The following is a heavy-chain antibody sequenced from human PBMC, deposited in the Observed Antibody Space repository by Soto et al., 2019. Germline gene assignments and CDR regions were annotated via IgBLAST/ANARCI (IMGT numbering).Heavy chain of an antibody. CDR3: ASLSDSGNLVFDY. CDR1: GFNFSSFG. Sequence: GGSLRLSCAASGFNFSSFGMHWVRQAPGKGLEWVAVIWYDGSNEYYADSVKGRFTISRDNSKNTVYLQMNSLRAEDTAVYYCASLSDSGNLVFDYWGQGTLITVSS. J-gene: IGHJ4*02. D-gene: IGHD1-26*01. CDR2: IWYDGSNE. V-gene: IGHV3-33*01.